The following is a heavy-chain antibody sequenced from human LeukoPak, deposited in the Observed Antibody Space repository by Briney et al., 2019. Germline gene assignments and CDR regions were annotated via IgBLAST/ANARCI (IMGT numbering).Heavy chain of an antibody. CDR1: GYSINSGYY. CDR2: IYHSGST. V-gene: IGHV4-38-2*01. CDR3: ARLGHYYDSSGYYDAFDI. J-gene: IGHJ3*02. Sequence: KPSETLSLTCAVSGYSINSGYYWGWIRQPPGKGLEWIGSIYHSGSTYYNPSLKSRVTISIDTSKNQFSLKLSSVTAADTAVYYCARLGHYYDSSGYYDAFDIWGQGTMVTVSS. D-gene: IGHD3-22*01.